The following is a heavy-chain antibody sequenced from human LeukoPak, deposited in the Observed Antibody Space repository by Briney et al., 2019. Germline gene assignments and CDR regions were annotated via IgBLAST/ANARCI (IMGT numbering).Heavy chain of an antibody. Sequence: GGSLRLSCEASGLIFSSYWMSWVRQAPGKGLEWVANIKKDGSEMYYVDSVKGRFTISRDNAKNSLYLQMNSLRAEDTAVYYCARTSDGYWGQGTLVTVSS. D-gene: IGHD3-10*01. CDR3: ARTSDGY. CDR2: IKKDGSEM. V-gene: IGHV3-7*03. CDR1: GLIFSSYW. J-gene: IGHJ4*02.